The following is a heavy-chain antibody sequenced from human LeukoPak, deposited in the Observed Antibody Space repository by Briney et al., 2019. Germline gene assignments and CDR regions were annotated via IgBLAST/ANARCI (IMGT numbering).Heavy chain of an antibody. V-gene: IGHV4-4*07. CDR2: IYTRGST. J-gene: IGHJ3*02. Sequence: PSETLSLTCTGSGGSINNYYWSWIRQPAGKGLEWIGRIYTRGSTNYNPPLKSRVTMSSDTSKNQFSLKLSSVTAADTAVYYCARGRYCSADICSGGDAFDIWGQGTMVSVSS. CDR3: ARGRYCSADICSGGDAFDI. D-gene: IGHD2-15*01. CDR1: GGSINNYY.